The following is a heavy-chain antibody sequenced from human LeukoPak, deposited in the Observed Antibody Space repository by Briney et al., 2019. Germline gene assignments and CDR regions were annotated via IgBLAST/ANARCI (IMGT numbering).Heavy chain of an antibody. Sequence: PSETLSPTRAVYGGSFSGYYWSWIRQPPGKGLEWIGEINHSGSTNYNPSLKSRVTISVDTSKNQFSLKPSSVTAADTAVYYCARSEGFSDYWGEGNLVTVSS. J-gene: IGHJ4*02. CDR2: INHSGST. CDR3: ARSEGFSDY. V-gene: IGHV4-34*01. CDR1: GGSFSGYY.